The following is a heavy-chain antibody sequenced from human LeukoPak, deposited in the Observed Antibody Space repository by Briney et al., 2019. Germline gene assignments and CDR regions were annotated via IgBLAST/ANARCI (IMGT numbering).Heavy chain of an antibody. J-gene: IGHJ5*02. CDR1: GFPVSSNY. Sequence: GGSLRLSCAASGFPVSSNYMSWVRQAPGKGLEWVSVIHSGGDTYYADSVKGRFTISRDNSKNTLYLQMNNLRVDDTAVYFCVGDSLLITPWGQGTLVTVSS. D-gene: IGHD3-22*01. CDR2: IHSGGDT. V-gene: IGHV3-66*01. CDR3: VGDSLLITP.